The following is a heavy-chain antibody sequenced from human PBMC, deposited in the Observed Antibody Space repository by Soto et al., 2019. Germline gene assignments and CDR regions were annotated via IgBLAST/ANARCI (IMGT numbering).Heavy chain of an antibody. Sequence: QVQLQQWGAGLLKPSETLSLTCAVYGGSFSGYYWSWIRQPPGKGLEWIGEINHSGSTNYNPSLKSRVPMSVDTSKNQFSLKLSSVTAADTAVYYCARTHSSSWYPFDYWGQGTLVTVSS. D-gene: IGHD6-13*01. CDR1: GGSFSGYY. V-gene: IGHV4-34*01. J-gene: IGHJ4*02. CDR2: INHSGST. CDR3: ARTHSSSWYPFDY.